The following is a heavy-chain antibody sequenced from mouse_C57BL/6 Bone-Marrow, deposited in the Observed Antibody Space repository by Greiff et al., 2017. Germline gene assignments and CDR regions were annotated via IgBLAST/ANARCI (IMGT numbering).Heavy chain of an antibody. CDR1: GYTFTSYG. V-gene: IGHV1-81*01. CDR3: ARGKDYYDYLAWFAY. CDR2: IYPRSGNT. Sequence: VQLQQSGAELARPGASVKLSCKASGYTFTSYGISWVKQRTGQGLEWIGEIYPRSGNTYYTEKFKGKATLTADNTSSTAYMELRSLTSEDSAFYFCARGKDYYDYLAWFAYWGQGTLVTVSA. J-gene: IGHJ3*01. D-gene: IGHD2-4*01.